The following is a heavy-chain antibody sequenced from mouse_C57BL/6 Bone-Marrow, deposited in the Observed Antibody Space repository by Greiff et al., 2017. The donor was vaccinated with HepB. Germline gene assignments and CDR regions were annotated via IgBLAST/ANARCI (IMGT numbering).Heavy chain of an antibody. CDR2: INPNNGGT. V-gene: IGHV1-22*01. J-gene: IGHJ2*01. CDR1: GYTLTDYN. D-gene: IGHD1-1*01. CDR3: ARRGSSFFDY. Sequence: EVKLMESGPELVKPGASVKMSCKASGYTLTDYNMHWVKQSHGKSLEWIGYINPNNGGTSYNQKFKGKATLTVNKSSSTAYMELRSLTSEDSAVYYCARRGSSFFDYWGQGTTLTVSS.